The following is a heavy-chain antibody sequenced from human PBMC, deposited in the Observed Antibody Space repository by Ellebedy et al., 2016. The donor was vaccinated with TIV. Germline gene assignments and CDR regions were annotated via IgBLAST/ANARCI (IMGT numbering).Heavy chain of an antibody. CDR1: GFTFSNYW. CDR2: MKQDGSEK. D-gene: IGHD5-18*01. J-gene: IGHJ4*02. Sequence: GESLKISXVASGFTFSNYWMSWVRQAPGKGLEWVANMKQDGSEKHYVDSVKGRFTISRDNAKSSLYLQMNSLRLEDTALYYCSSHVDTSMTHWGQGTLVTVSS. V-gene: IGHV3-7*01. CDR3: SSHVDTSMTH.